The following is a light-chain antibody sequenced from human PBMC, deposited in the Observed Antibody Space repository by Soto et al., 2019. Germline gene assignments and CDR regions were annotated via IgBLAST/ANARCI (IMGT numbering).Light chain of an antibody. CDR3: AAWDDSLNGPYVV. V-gene: IGLV1-44*01. CDR1: SSNIGSNT. CDR2: SNN. Sequence: QPVLTQPPSASGTPGQRVTISCSGSSSNIGSNTVNWYQQLPGTAPKLLIYSNNQRPSGVPDRFSGSKSRTSASLAISGLQSEDEADYYCAAWDDSLNGPYVVFGGGTKLTVL. J-gene: IGLJ2*01.